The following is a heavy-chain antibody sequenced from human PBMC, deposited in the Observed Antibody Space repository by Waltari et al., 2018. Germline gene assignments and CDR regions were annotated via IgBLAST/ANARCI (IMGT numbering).Heavy chain of an antibody. V-gene: IGHV4-34*01. CDR2: IHSGGVT. CDR1: GGSFSDSY. J-gene: IGHJ4*02. D-gene: IGHD2-2*01. CDR3: AQHAYRGFYFDS. Sequence: QVQLQQWGAGLLKPPETLSLTCAVYGGSFSDSYWGWLRHPPGKGLEWIGRIHSGGVTGYNPALEGRVTMSVDTSKSQISLRMNALRDADTGVYFCAQHAYRGFYFDSWSQGTQVTVSS.